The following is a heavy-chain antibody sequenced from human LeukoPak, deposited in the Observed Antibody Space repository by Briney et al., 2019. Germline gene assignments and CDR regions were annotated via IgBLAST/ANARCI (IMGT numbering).Heavy chain of an antibody. Sequence: PSETLSLTCAVYGGPFSGYYWSWIRQPPGKGLEWIGEINHSGSTNYNTSPTSRVTISVDTTKNQFSLKLNSVTAADTAVYYCASHDGSGSFYSPFDYWGQGTLVTVSS. D-gene: IGHD3-10*01. CDR3: ASHDGSGSFYSPFDY. CDR1: GGPFSGYY. CDR2: INHSGST. V-gene: IGHV4-34*01. J-gene: IGHJ4*02.